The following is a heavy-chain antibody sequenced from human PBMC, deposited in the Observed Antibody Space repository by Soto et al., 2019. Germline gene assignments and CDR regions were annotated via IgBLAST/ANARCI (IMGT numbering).Heavy chain of an antibody. CDR2: ISSSSSYI. Sequence: GGSLRLSCAASGFTFSSYSMNWVRQAPGKGLEWVSSISSSSSYIYYADSVKGRFTISRDNAKNSLYLQMNSLRAEDTAVYYCARDGGGRVRGVSDYWGQGTLVTVSS. CDR1: GFTFSSYS. J-gene: IGHJ4*02. V-gene: IGHV3-21*01. D-gene: IGHD3-10*01. CDR3: ARDGGGRVRGVSDY.